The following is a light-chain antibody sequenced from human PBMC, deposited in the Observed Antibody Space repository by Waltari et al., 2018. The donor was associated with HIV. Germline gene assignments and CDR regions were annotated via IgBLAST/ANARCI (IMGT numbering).Light chain of an antibody. Sequence: QSVLTQPPSASGTPEQRVHNHCSGSTPNIGRNTVSWFQQFPGTAPKVLIYGKNQRPSGVPDRFSGSKSGTSASLAISGLQSEDEADYYCASWDDSLNGPVFGGGTKLTVV. CDR3: ASWDDSLNGPV. CDR1: TPNIGRNT. CDR2: GKN. J-gene: IGLJ2*01. V-gene: IGLV1-44*01.